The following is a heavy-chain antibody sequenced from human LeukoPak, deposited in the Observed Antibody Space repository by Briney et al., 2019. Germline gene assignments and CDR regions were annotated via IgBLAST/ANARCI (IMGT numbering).Heavy chain of an antibody. CDR3: AGWGGGVNH. CDR1: GFDFATYW. CDR2: ISPDGSAR. V-gene: IGHV3-7*01. J-gene: IGHJ4*02. Sequence: GGSLRLSCSASGFDFATYWINWVRQAPGKGPEWVANISPDGSARYVDAVRGRFTTSRDNAKNSLSMEMNSLRAEDTAVYYCAGWGGGVNHWGQGTLVTVSS. D-gene: IGHD3-16*01.